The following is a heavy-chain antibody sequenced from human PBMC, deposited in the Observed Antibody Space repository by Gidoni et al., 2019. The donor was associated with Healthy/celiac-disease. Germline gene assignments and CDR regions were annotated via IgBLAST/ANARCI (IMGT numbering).Heavy chain of an antibody. CDR3: ARQGRYYYGSGSYSDY. D-gene: IGHD3-10*01. J-gene: IGHJ4*02. V-gene: IGHV4-39*01. CDR1: GGSISRSRYY. Sequence: QLQLQEAGPGLVKSSETPSLTCTVSGGSISRSRYYWGWLRQPPGKGLEWIGSIYYSGSTYYTPSLKSGVTISVDTSKNQFSLKLSSVTAADTAVYYCARQGRYYYGSGSYSDYWGQGTLVTVSS. CDR2: IYYSGST.